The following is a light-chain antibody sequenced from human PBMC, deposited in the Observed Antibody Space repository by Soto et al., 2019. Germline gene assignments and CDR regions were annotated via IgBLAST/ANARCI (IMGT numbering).Light chain of an antibody. Sequence: QSVLTQPPSASETPGQRFTISCSGSSSNIGGNTVNWYQQLPGTAPKLLIYSDNQRPSGVPDRFSGSKSGTSASLAIGGLQSEDEADYYCAAWDDSLNGVVFGGGTQLTVL. J-gene: IGLJ2*01. CDR2: SDN. CDR3: AAWDDSLNGVV. V-gene: IGLV1-44*01. CDR1: SSNIGGNT.